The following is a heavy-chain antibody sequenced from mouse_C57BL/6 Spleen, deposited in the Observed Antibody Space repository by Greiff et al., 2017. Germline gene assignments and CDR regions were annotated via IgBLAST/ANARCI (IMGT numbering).Heavy chain of an antibody. CDR1: GYTFTDYY. CDR3: ALDGYYRFAY. Sequence: QVQLQQSGAELVRPGASVKLSCKASGYTFTDYYINWVKQRPGQGLEWIARIYPGSGNTYYNEKFKGKATLTAEKSSSTAYMQLSSLTSEDSAVYFCALDGYYRFAYWGQGTLVTVSA. D-gene: IGHD2-3*01. CDR2: IYPGSGNT. V-gene: IGHV1-76*01. J-gene: IGHJ3*01.